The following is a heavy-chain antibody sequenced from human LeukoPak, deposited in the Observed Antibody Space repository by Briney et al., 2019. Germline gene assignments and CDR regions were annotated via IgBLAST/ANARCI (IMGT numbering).Heavy chain of an antibody. V-gene: IGHV3-53*01. CDR3: AKHGRVVAGPWFDP. Sequence: GGSLRLSCAASGFTVSSNYMNWVRQAPGKGLEWVSVIYSGGSTYYADSVKGRFAISRDNSKNTLYLQMNSLRAEDTAAYYCAKHGRVVAGPWFDPWGQGTLVTVSS. CDR2: IYSGGST. J-gene: IGHJ5*02. D-gene: IGHD6-19*01. CDR1: GFTVSSNY.